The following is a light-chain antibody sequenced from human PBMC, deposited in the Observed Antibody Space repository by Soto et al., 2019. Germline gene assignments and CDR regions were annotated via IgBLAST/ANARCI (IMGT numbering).Light chain of an antibody. V-gene: IGKV4-1*01. CDR3: QQYYSTLLLT. CDR2: WAS. CDR1: QSLVYSDGNSY. Sequence: VMTQSPLSLPVTLGQPASISCRSSQSLVYSDGNSYLAWYQQKPGQPPKLLIYWASTRESGVPDRFSGSGSGTDFTLTISSLQAEDVAVYYCQQYYSTLLLTFGGGTKGDIK. J-gene: IGKJ4*01.